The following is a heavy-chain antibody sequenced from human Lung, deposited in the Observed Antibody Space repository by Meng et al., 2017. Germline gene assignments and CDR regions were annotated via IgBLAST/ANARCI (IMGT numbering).Heavy chain of an antibody. J-gene: IGHJ4*02. Sequence: QGQLWMDECGVVDPGRALRLSSAATAFSFSSYAMTCVRQAPGKWLEWVAIISYDGSNKYYADSVKGRFTISRDNSKNTLYLQMNSLRVEDTAVYYCASLPDTREYWGQGTLVTVSS. CDR2: ISYDGSNK. D-gene: IGHD1-26*01. CDR3: ASLPDTREY. CDR1: AFSFSSYA. V-gene: IGHV3-30*07.